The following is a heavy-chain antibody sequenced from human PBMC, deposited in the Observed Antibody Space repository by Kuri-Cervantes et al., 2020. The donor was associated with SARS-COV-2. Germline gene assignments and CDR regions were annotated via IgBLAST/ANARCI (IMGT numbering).Heavy chain of an antibody. Sequence: ASVKVSCKASGYTFSTYDINWVRQASGQGLEWMGWMNPDTGNSGYAENFRGRVTMTRDTSISTAYMELSRLRSDDTAVYYCARDQQMVYAAWGAIDYWGQGTLVTVSS. J-gene: IGHJ4*02. CDR1: GYTFSTYD. CDR2: MNPDTGNS. D-gene: IGHD2-8*01. CDR3: ARDQQMVYAAWGAIDY. V-gene: IGHV1-8*02.